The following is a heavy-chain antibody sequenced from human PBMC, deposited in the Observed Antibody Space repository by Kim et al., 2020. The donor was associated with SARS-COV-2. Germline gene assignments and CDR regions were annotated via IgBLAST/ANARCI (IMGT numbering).Heavy chain of an antibody. V-gene: IGHV3-30*01. D-gene: IGHD3-10*01. J-gene: IGHJ6*02. CDR3: ARDTWDRGYYGRDV. Sequence: ADPVKGRFTISRDNSKITLYLQMNSLRAGDNAVYYCARDTWDRGYYGRDVWGQGTKVTVSS.